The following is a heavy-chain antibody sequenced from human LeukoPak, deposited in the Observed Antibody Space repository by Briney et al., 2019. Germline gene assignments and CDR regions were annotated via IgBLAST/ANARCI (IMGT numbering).Heavy chain of an antibody. V-gene: IGHV4-39*01. D-gene: IGHD1-26*01. CDR1: GGSISSSSYY. J-gene: IGHJ4*02. CDR3: ARSLGSYKLPMGYSDY. Sequence: SETLSLTCTVSGGSISSSSYYWGWIRQPPGKGLEWIGSIYYSGSTYYNPSLKSRVTISVDTSKNQFSLKLSSVTAADTAVYYCARSLGSYKLPMGYSDYWGQGTLVTVSS. CDR2: IYYSGST.